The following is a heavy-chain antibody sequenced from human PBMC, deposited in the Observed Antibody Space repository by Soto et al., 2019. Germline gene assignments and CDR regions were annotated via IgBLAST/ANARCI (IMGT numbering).Heavy chain of an antibody. D-gene: IGHD2-15*01. Sequence: GGSLRLSCAASGFTFSSYSMNWVRQAPGKGLEWVSSISSSSSYIYYADSVKGRFTISRDNAKNSLYLQMNSLRAEDTAVYYCARDTDTDIVNAEYFQHWGQGTLVTVSS. CDR2: ISSSSSYI. J-gene: IGHJ1*01. V-gene: IGHV3-21*01. CDR1: GFTFSSYS. CDR3: ARDTDTDIVNAEYFQH.